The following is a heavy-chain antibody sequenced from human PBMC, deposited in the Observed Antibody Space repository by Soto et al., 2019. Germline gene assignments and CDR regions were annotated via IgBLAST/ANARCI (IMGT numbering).Heavy chain of an antibody. CDR2: ISGSGGST. Sequence: PGGSLRLSCAASGFTFSSYAMSWVCQAPGKGLEWVSAISGSGGSTYYADSVKGRFTISRDNSKNTLYLQMNSLRAEDTAVYYCAKDLIEIYYYYGMDVWGQGTTVTVSS. V-gene: IGHV3-23*01. CDR1: GFTFSSYA. CDR3: AKDLIEIYYYYGMDV. J-gene: IGHJ6*02.